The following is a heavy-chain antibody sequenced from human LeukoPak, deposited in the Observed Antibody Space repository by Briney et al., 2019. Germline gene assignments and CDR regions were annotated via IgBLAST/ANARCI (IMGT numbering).Heavy chain of an antibody. CDR2: ISAGGEAT. J-gene: IGHJ3*02. D-gene: IGHD1-1*01. Sequence: GGSLRLSCAASRFRFSTFPMGWVRQAPGKGLEWVSGISAGGEATFYADSVRGRLTISRDNSKNTLYLQMNSLRADDTAVYYCAKSLLTTATGTGRAFDIWGQGTMVTVSS. CDR3: AKSLLTTATGTGRAFDI. V-gene: IGHV3-23*01. CDR1: RFRFSTFP.